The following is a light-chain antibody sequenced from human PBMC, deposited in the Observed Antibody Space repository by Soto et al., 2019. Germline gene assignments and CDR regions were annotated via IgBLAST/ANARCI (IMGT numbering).Light chain of an antibody. CDR1: SSDVGYYNY. CDR3: SSYTSSNTLL. V-gene: IGLV2-14*01. J-gene: IGLJ2*01. Sequence: QSALTQPASVSGSPGQSITISCTGTSSDVGYYNYVSWYQQHPGKAPKLMIYDVRNRPSWVSNRFSGSKSGNTASLSISGLQAEDEADYYCSSYTSSNTLLFGGGTKVTVL. CDR2: DVR.